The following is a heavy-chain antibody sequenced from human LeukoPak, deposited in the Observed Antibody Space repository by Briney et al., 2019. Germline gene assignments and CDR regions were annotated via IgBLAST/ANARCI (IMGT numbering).Heavy chain of an antibody. J-gene: IGHJ4*02. Sequence: SETLSLTCTVSGGSISSSSYYWGWIRQPPGKGLEWIGSIYYSGSTYYNTSLKSRVTISVDTSKNQFSLKLSSVTAADTAVYDCARRRHRGYFDYWGQGTLVTVSS. CDR1: GGSISSSSYY. CDR3: ARRRHRGYFDY. V-gene: IGHV4-39*01. D-gene: IGHD1-14*01. CDR2: IYYSGST.